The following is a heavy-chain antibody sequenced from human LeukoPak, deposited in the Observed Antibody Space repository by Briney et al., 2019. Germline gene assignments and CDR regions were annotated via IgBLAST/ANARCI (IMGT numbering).Heavy chain of an antibody. D-gene: IGHD5-12*01. V-gene: IGHV3-7*01. CDR2: TNQEGSEK. Sequence: GGTLRLSCAASGFTFSTYWMSWVRQAPGTGLEWVANTNQEGSEKYYVDSVKGRFTISKDNAKNSLYLQMNSLRAEDTAVYYCARDPKWLDYWGQGTLVTVSS. CDR1: GFTFSTYW. CDR3: ARDPKWLDY. J-gene: IGHJ4*02.